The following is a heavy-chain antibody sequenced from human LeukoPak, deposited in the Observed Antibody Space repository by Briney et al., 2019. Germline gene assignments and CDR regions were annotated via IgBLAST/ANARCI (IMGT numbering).Heavy chain of an antibody. CDR1: GFTFSDYY. J-gene: IGHJ4*02. CDR2: IKQDGSEK. Sequence: GGSLRLSCAASGFTFSDYYMTWIRQAPGKGLEWVANIKQDGSEKYYVDSVKGRFTISRDNAKNSLYLQMSSLRAEDTALYYCARGSGWVFDYWGQGTLVTVSS. D-gene: IGHD6-19*01. CDR3: ARGSGWVFDY. V-gene: IGHV3-7*01.